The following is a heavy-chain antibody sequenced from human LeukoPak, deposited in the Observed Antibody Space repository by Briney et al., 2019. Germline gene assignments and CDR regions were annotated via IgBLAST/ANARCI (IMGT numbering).Heavy chain of an antibody. CDR1: GFTFGTYA. CDR3: APRRGLYRGHFDY. Sequence: GGSLRLSCAASGFTFGTYAMSWVRQAPGKGLEWVSSISDSGGSTYYADSLKGRFTISRDNSRNTLYLQMKTLRAEDTAVYYCAPRRGLYRGHFDYWGQGTLVTVSS. D-gene: IGHD3-10*01. J-gene: IGHJ4*02. V-gene: IGHV3-23*01. CDR2: ISDSGGST.